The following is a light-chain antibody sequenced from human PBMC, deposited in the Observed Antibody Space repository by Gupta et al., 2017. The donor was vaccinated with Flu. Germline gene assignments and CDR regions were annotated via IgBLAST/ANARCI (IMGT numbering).Light chain of an antibody. CDR1: SRNVGSYTL. Sequence: SALTQPASVSGSTGPSITISCSGTSRNVGSYTLVSWYQHHPGKAPKLIIYEGSKRPSGVSHRFSGSKSANTASLTISGLQAEDEADYYCCSYAGSGTSVVFGGGTKLTVL. V-gene: IGLV2-23*01. CDR3: CSYAGSGTSVV. CDR2: EGS. J-gene: IGLJ2*01.